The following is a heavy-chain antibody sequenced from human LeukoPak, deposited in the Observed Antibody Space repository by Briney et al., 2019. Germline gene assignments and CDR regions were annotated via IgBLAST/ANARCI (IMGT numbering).Heavy chain of an antibody. CDR2: FNPNSGGT. J-gene: IGHJ4*02. Sequence: EASVKVSSKASGYTFTDYYLHWVRQAPGQGLEWMGRFNPNSGGTDYAQMFQGRVTMTRDTSINTAYMELSGLRSDDTAVYYCARDASTTRVISASDNWGQGTLVTVSS. CDR1: GYTFTDYY. V-gene: IGHV1-2*02. D-gene: IGHD2/OR15-2a*01. CDR3: ARDASTTRVISASDN.